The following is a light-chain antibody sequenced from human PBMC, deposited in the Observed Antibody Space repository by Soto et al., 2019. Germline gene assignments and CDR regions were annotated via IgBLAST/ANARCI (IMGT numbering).Light chain of an antibody. V-gene: IGLV2-14*01. Sequence: QSVLTQPASVSGSPGQSITISCIGTSSDVGGYNYVSWYQQHPGKAPKVMIYEVSNRPSGVSNRFSGSKSGNTASLTISGLQAEDEADYYCSSYTSSSTVVFGGGTKVTVL. CDR3: SSYTSSSTVV. J-gene: IGLJ2*01. CDR1: SSDVGGYNY. CDR2: EVS.